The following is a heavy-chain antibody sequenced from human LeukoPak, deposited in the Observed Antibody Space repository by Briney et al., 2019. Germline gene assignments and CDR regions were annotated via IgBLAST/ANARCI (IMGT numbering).Heavy chain of an antibody. CDR2: INHSGST. CDR3: ARRRGITMVRGVPKDAFDI. J-gene: IGHJ3*02. CDR1: GGSFSGYY. D-gene: IGHD3-10*01. Sequence: PSETLSLTCAVYGGSFSGYYWSWIRQPPGKGLEWIGEINHSGSTYYNPSLKSRVTISVDTSKNQFSLKLSSVTAADTAVYYCARRRGITMVRGVPKDAFDIWGQGTMVTVSS. V-gene: IGHV4-34*01.